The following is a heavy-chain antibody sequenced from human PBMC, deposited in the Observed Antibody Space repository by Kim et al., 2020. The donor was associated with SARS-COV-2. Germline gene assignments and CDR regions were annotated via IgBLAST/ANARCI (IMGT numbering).Heavy chain of an antibody. CDR1: GGSISSYY. CDR2: IYYSGST. CDR3: ARGGSWEYYYYGMDV. J-gene: IGHJ6*02. D-gene: IGHD1-26*01. Sequence: SETLSLTCTVSGGSISSYYWSWIRQPPGKGLEWIGYIYYSGSTNYNPSLKSRVTISVDTSKNQFSLKLSSVTAADTAVYYCARGGSWEYYYYGMDVWGQGTTVTVSS. V-gene: IGHV4-59*13.